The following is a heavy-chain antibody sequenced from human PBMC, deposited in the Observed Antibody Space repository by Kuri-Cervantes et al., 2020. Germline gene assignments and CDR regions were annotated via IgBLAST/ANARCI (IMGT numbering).Heavy chain of an antibody. J-gene: IGHJ4*02. CDR2: IYYSGST. CDR1: GGSVSSGSYY. CDR3: ARASQEELRLL. D-gene: IGHD1-7*01. V-gene: IGHV4-61*01. Sequence: SCTVSGGSVSSGSYYWSWIRQPPGKGLEWIGYIYYSGSTNYNPSLKSRVTISVDTSKNQFSLKLSSVTAADTAVYYCARASQEELRLLWGQGTLVTVSS.